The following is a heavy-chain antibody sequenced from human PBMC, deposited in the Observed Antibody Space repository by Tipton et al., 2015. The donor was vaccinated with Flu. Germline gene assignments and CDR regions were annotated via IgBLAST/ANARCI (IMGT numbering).Heavy chain of an antibody. Sequence: LRLSCTVSGGSINSGSYYWSWIRQPAGQGLQWIGRMYTSGSTNYNFSLNSRVTISVDTSKNQFYLRLTSVTAADTAIYYCARDRSGSSSYYGAFDIWDQGTMVNVSS. CDR3: ARDRSGSSSYYGAFDI. J-gene: IGHJ3*02. CDR1: GGSINSGSYY. D-gene: IGHD3-10*01. V-gene: IGHV4-61*02. CDR2: MYTSGST.